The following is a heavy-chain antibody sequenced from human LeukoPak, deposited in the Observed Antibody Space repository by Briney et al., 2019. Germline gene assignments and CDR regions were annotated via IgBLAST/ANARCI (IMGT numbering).Heavy chain of an antibody. CDR3: AREARDSSGYPNSAFDI. V-gene: IGHV4-59*01. J-gene: IGHJ3*02. CDR2: ICYSGST. D-gene: IGHD3-22*01. CDR1: GGSISSYY. Sequence: SETLSLTCTVSGGSISSYYWSWIRQPPGKGLEWIGYICYSGSTNYNPSLKSRVTISVDTSKNQFSLKLSSVTAADTAVYYCAREARDSSGYPNSAFDIWGQGTMVTVSS.